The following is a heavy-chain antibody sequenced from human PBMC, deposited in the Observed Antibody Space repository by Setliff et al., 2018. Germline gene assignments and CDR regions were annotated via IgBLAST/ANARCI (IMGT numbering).Heavy chain of an antibody. CDR3: VRGPGPSVVVAIPFDH. Sequence: ASVKVSCKASGNTFTGYYIHWLRQAPGQGLEWMGCINPNSGDTTFAQKFQGRVTITRDTSNSTDYMDLSRLTSDDTAVYYCVRGPGPSVVVAIPFDHWGQGSLVTVSS. CDR1: GNTFTGYY. J-gene: IGHJ4*02. CDR2: INPNSGDT. D-gene: IGHD5-12*01. V-gene: IGHV1-2*02.